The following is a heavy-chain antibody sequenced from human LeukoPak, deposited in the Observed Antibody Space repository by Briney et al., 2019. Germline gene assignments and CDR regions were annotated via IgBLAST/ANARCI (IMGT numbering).Heavy chain of an antibody. CDR1: GGSISSSSYY. CDR3: ARLIQRITIFGVVSSGFDP. Sequence: SETLSLTCTVSGGSISSSSYYWGWIRQPPGKGLEWIVSIYYSGSTYYNPSHKSRVTISVDTSKNQFSLKLSSVTAADTAVYYCARLIQRITIFGVVSSGFDPWGQGTLVTVSS. CDR2: IYYSGST. D-gene: IGHD3-3*01. J-gene: IGHJ5*02. V-gene: IGHV4-39*01.